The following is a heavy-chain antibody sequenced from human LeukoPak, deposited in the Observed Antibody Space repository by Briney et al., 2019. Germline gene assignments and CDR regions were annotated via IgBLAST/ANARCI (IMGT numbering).Heavy chain of an antibody. V-gene: IGHV4-59*01. CDR3: ASGPWELSYYFDY. J-gene: IGHJ4*02. Sequence: SETLSLTCTVSGGSISSYYWSWIRQPPGKGLEWIGYIYYSGSTNYNPSLKSRVTISVDTSKNQFSLKLGSVTAADTAVYYCASGPWELSYYFDYWGQGTLVTVSS. CDR1: GGSISSYY. CDR2: IYYSGST. D-gene: IGHD3-16*02.